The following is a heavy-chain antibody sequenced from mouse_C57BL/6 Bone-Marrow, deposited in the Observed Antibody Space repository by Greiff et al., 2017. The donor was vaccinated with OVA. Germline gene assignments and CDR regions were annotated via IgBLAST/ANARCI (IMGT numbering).Heavy chain of an antibody. J-gene: IGHJ2*01. CDR1: GYAFSSYW. CDR3: AREVDYYGSSYGYFDY. CDR2: IYPGDGDT. D-gene: IGHD1-1*01. V-gene: IGHV1-80*01. Sequence: QVQLQQSGAELVKPGASVKISCKASGYAFSSYWMNWVKQRPGKGLEWIGQIYPGDGDTNYNGKFKGKATLTADKSSSTAYMQLSSLTSEDSAVYVCAREVDYYGSSYGYFDYWGQGTTLTVSS.